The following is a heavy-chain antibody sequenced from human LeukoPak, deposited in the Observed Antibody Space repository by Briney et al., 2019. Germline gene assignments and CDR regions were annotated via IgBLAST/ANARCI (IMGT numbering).Heavy chain of an antibody. Sequence: EESLKISCKGSGYNFTNYWIGWVRQMPGKGLEWMGIIYPGDSDVRYSPSFQGQVTISADKSINTAYLQRSSLKASDTAMYYCARPSPPGYNVDYWGQGTLVTVSS. J-gene: IGHJ4*02. CDR2: IYPGDSDV. D-gene: IGHD5-24*01. V-gene: IGHV5-51*01. CDR3: ARPSPPGYNVDY. CDR1: GYNFTNYW.